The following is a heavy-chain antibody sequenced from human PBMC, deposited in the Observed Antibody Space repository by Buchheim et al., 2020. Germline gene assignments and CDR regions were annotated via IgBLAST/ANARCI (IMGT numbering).Heavy chain of an antibody. CDR2: ISYSGRT. D-gene: IGHD3-22*01. Sequence: QVQLQESGPGLVKPSETLSLTCTVSGGSITTYYWSWIRQPPGKGLEWIGYISYSGRTDSNPSLKSRLTTSMDTSKSQFSLKLTSVTAADTALYFCARLVGGYYSSYFDDWGPGTL. CDR3: ARLVGGYYSSYFDD. V-gene: IGHV4-59*08. J-gene: IGHJ4*02. CDR1: GGSITTYY.